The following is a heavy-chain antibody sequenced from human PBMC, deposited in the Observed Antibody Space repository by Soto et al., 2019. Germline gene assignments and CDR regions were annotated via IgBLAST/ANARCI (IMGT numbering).Heavy chain of an antibody. CDR1: GFTFTSYV. D-gene: IGHD1-1*01. CDR2: ISVSGNNT. J-gene: IGHJ5*01. CDR3: AKDHLAQDGYTYGAFDC. Sequence: GGSLRLSCVASGFTFTSYVMSWVRQAPGKGLEWVSSISVSGNNTYFADSVKGRFTISRDNSKNTLYLQMNTLRAEDTAIYYCAKDHLAQDGYTYGAFDCWGQGTLVTVSS. V-gene: IGHV3-23*01.